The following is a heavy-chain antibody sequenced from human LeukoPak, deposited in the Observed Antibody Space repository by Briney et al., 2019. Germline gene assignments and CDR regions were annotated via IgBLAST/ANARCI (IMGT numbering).Heavy chain of an antibody. V-gene: IGHV1-2*02. CDR2: INPNSGGT. CDR1: GYTFTGYY. Sequence: EASVKVSCKASGYTFTGYYMHWVRQAPGQGLEWMGWINPNSGGTNYAQEFQGRVTMTRDTSISTAYMELSRLRSDDTAVYYCARATRGYYSPFDYWGQGTLVTVSS. D-gene: IGHD3-22*01. J-gene: IGHJ4*02. CDR3: ARATRGYYSPFDY.